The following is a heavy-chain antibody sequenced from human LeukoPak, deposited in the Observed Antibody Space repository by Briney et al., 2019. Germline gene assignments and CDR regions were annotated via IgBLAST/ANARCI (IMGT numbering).Heavy chain of an antibody. J-gene: IGHJ4*02. D-gene: IGHD6-19*01. V-gene: IGHV4-59*08. CDR1: GGSISDYY. CDR2: THYSGST. CDR3: ASVSVALAGIDY. Sequence: SETLSLTCTVSGGSISDYYWTWIRRPPGKGPEWIGYTHYSGSTNYNPSLKSRVTISVDTSKNQFSLKLSSVTAADTAVYYCASVSVALAGIDYWGQGTLVTVSS.